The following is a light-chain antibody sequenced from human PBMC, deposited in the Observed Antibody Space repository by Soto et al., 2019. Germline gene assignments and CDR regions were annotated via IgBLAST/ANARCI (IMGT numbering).Light chain of an antibody. CDR1: QSVSSY. Sequence: EIVLTQSPATLSLSPGERATLSCRASQSVSSYLAWYQQKPGQAPRLLIYDASNRATGIPARFSGSGSGTDFTLTISSLEPEDCAVYYCQQRSKWPFTFGPGTKVDI. CDR2: DAS. V-gene: IGKV3-11*01. CDR3: QQRSKWPFT. J-gene: IGKJ3*01.